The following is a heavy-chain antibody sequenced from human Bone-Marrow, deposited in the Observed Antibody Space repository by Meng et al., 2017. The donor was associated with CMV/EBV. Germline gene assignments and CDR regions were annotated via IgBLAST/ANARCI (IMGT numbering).Heavy chain of an antibody. Sequence: SVKVYCKASGGTFSSYAISWVRQAPGQGLEWMGGIIPIFGTANYAQKFQGRVTITTDESTSTAYMELSSLRSEDTAVYYCASGTLKVVPAAIRGYYYYGMDVWGQGTTVTVSS. J-gene: IGHJ6*02. D-gene: IGHD2-2*02. CDR3: ASGTLKVVPAAIRGYYYYGMDV. CDR1: GGTFSSYA. V-gene: IGHV1-69*05. CDR2: IIPIFGTA.